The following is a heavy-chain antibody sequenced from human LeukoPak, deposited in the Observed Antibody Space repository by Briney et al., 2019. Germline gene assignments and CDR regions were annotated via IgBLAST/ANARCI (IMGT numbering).Heavy chain of an antibody. Sequence: GGSLRLSCVASGFTFTNYAMSWVRQAPGKGLEWVSGISGSGGGGITNYADSVKGRFTISRDNSKNTLYLQMNSLRAEDTAVYYCAKDIAVVPAAIGYNWFDPWGQGTLVTVSS. CDR1: GFTFTNYA. CDR2: ISGSGGGGIT. D-gene: IGHD2-2*02. V-gene: IGHV3-23*01. J-gene: IGHJ5*02. CDR3: AKDIAVVPAAIGYNWFDP.